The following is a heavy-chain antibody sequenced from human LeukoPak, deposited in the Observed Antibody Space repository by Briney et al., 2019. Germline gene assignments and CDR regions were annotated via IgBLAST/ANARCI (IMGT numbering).Heavy chain of an antibody. V-gene: IGHV3-30*02. J-gene: IGHJ4*02. CDR1: GFPFSNFG. Sequence: QPGGSLRLSCVTSGFPFSNFGMHWVRQSPGKGLEWLAFTRYDGHKQYYADSVKGRFTVSRDDSGSTVFLHMNSLTSDDTAVYYCGKGGLQAIDYWGQGTLVTVSS. CDR3: GKGGLQAIDY. CDR2: TRYDGHKQ. D-gene: IGHD5-12*01.